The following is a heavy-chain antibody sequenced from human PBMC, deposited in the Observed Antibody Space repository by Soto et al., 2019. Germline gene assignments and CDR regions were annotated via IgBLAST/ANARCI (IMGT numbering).Heavy chain of an antibody. CDR2: ISGSGGST. Sequence: LRLSCAASGFTFSSYAMSWVRQAPGKGLEWVSAISGSGGSTYYADSVKGRFTISRDNSKNTLYLQMNSLRAEDTAVYYCAKVISSSWYGTINDYWGQGTLVTVSS. D-gene: IGHD6-13*01. V-gene: IGHV3-23*01. CDR3: AKVISSSWYGTINDY. CDR1: GFTFSSYA. J-gene: IGHJ4*02.